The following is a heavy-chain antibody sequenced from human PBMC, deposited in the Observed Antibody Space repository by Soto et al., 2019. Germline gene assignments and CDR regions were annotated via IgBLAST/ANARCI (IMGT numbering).Heavy chain of an antibody. CDR3: ARSGTGEGADAFDI. CDR2: IGTAGDT. CDR1: GFTFSSYD. D-gene: IGHD3-10*01. V-gene: IGHV3-13*01. Sequence: GGSPRLSCAASGFTFSSYDMHWVRQATGKGLEWVSAIGTAGDTYYPGSVKGRFTISRENAKNSLYLQMNSLRAGDTAVYYCARSGTGEGADAFDIWGQGTMVTVSS. J-gene: IGHJ3*02.